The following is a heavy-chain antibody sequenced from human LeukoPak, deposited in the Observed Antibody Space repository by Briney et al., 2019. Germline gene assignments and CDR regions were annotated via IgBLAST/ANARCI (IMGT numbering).Heavy chain of an antibody. J-gene: IGHJ4*02. Sequence: GGSLRLSCAASGFTFSSYWMHWVRQAPGKGLVWVSRINRDGTGTSYADSVKGRFTISRDNSENTLCLQMKSLRAEDTAVYYCARGDGYNFFDYWGQGTLVTVSS. V-gene: IGHV3-74*01. CDR2: INRDGTGT. CDR3: ARGDGYNFFDY. D-gene: IGHD5-24*01. CDR1: GFTFSSYW.